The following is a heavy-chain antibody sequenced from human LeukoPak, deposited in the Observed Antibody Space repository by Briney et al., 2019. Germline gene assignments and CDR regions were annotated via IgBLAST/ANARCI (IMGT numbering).Heavy chain of an antibody. V-gene: IGHV5-51*01. Sequence: GESLKTSCKASGYSFTSYWIGWVPPMPGKGLEWMAIIYPGDSDTSYSPSFQRQVTTSADTSITTASLQWSSLKAADTAMYYCARLRYSSSWYYFDYWGQGTLVTVSS. CDR3: ARLRYSSSWYYFDY. CDR1: GYSFTSYW. D-gene: IGHD6-13*01. J-gene: IGHJ4*02. CDR2: IYPGDSDT.